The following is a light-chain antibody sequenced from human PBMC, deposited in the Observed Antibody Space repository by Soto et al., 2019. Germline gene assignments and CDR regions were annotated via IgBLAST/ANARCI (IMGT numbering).Light chain of an antibody. Sequence: DIPMSQSPSSLSASVGDTVTITCRASQRISIYVNWYQQKPGKAPKMVIHTASSLQTGVPSRFSGSGSGADFTLTISSLQLEDFATYYCQQSYASPPTFGQGTKLETK. CDR1: QRISIY. J-gene: IGKJ2*01. CDR3: QQSYASPPT. V-gene: IGKV1-39*01. CDR2: TAS.